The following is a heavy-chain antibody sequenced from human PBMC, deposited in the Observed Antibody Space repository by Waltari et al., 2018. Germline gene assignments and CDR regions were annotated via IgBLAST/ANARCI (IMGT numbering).Heavy chain of an antibody. CDR2: IIPIFGTA. Sequence: QVQLVQSGAEVKKPGSSVTVSCKASGGTFSSYAISWVRQAPGQGLEWMGGIIPIFGTANYAQKFQGRVTITTDESTSTAYMELSSLRSEDTAMYYCARRGGYAGWYFDLWGRGTLVTVSS. V-gene: IGHV1-69*05. D-gene: IGHD5-12*01. CDR3: ARRGGYAGWYFDL. J-gene: IGHJ2*01. CDR1: GGTFSSYA.